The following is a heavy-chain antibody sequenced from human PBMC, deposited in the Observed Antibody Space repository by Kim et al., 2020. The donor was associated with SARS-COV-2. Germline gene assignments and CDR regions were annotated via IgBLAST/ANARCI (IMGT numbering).Heavy chain of an antibody. CDR1: GVSITSGGHY. Sequence: SETLSLTCTVSGVSITSGGHYWSWIRQHPGKGLEWIGYIYDSGNTDYNPSLKSRVSISIDASKNQFSLKLSSVTAADTAVYYCAVADMNPKPPDAFDVWGQGTMVTVSS. V-gene: IGHV4-31*03. D-gene: IGHD2-15*01. CDR2: IYDSGNT. J-gene: IGHJ3*01. CDR3: AVADMNPKPPDAFDV.